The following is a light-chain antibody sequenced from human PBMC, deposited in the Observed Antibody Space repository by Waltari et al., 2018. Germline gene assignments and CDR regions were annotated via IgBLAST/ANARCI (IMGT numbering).Light chain of an antibody. Sequence: QSALTQPASVSGSPGQSITISCTGTSSDIGAYNFVSWYQKHPGKDPKVMIYDVNNRPSWVSSRFSGSKSGNTASLTISGLQAEDEADYYCSSYTTGSTRYVFGSGTKVTVL. CDR1: SSDIGAYNF. J-gene: IGLJ1*01. V-gene: IGLV2-14*03. CDR2: DVN. CDR3: SSYTTGSTRYV.